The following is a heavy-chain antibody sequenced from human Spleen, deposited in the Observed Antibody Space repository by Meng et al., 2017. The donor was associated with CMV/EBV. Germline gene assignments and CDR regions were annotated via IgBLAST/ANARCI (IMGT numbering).Heavy chain of an antibody. Sequence: FSSYSMNGVRQAPGKGLEWVSSISSSSSYIYYADSVKGRFTISRDNAKNSLYLQMNSLRAEDTAVYYCARVGRGYGGNAARWNYFDYWGQGTLVTVSS. D-gene: IGHD4-23*01. J-gene: IGHJ4*02. CDR1: FSSYS. CDR3: ARVGRGYGGNAARWNYFDY. CDR2: ISSSSSYI. V-gene: IGHV3-21*01.